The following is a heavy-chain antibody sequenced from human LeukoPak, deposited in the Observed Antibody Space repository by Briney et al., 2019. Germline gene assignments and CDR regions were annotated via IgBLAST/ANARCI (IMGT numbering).Heavy chain of an antibody. CDR2: IIPILGIA. J-gene: IGHJ4*02. CDR1: GGTFSSYA. D-gene: IGHD3-22*01. Sequence: SVKVSCKASGGTFSSYAISWVRQAPGQGLEWMGRIIPILGIANYAQKFQGRVTITADKSTSTAYMELSSLRSEDTALYYCARDWSLDTSGPFAYWGQGTLVTVSS. V-gene: IGHV1-69*04. CDR3: ARDWSLDTSGPFAY.